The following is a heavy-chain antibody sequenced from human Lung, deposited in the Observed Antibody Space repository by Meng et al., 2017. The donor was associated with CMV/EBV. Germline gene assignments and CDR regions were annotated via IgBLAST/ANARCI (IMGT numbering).Heavy chain of an antibody. V-gene: IGHV3-7*01. CDR3: VKGGTQDLDY. D-gene: IGHD1-26*01. CDR1: GLTVNNNF. CDR2: IKQDGSEK. Sequence: GSLRLSCAASGLTVNNNFLTWVRQVPGKGLEWVANIKQDGSEKYYVDSVKGRFTIARDNAKNSLYLQMNSLRADDTAVYYCVKGGTQDLDYWGQGTLVTVSS. J-gene: IGHJ4*02.